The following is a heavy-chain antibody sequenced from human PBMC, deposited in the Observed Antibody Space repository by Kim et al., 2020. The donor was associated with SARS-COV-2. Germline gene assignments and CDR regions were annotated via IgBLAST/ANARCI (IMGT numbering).Heavy chain of an antibody. CDR1: GGSFSGYY. Sequence: SETLSLTCAVYGGSFSGYYWSWIRQPPGKGLEWIGEINHSGSTNYNPSLKSRVTISVDTPKNQFSLKLSSVTAADTAVYYCARDDIVATHFDYWGQGTL. CDR3: ARDDIVATHFDY. D-gene: IGHD5-12*01. CDR2: INHSGST. V-gene: IGHV4-34*01. J-gene: IGHJ4*02.